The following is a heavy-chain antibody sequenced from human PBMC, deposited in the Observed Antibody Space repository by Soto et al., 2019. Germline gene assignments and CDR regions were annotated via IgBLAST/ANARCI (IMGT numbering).Heavy chain of an antibody. CDR2: IYHSGST. CDR1: GGSISSGGYS. Sequence: SETLSLTCAVSGGSISSGGYSWSWIRQPPGKGLEWIGYIYHSGSTYYNPSLKSRVTISVDRSKNQFSLKLSSVTAADTAVYYCARAVASSGYPSMDVWGQGTTVTVSS. J-gene: IGHJ6*02. CDR3: ARAVASSGYPSMDV. V-gene: IGHV4-30-2*01. D-gene: IGHD3-22*01.